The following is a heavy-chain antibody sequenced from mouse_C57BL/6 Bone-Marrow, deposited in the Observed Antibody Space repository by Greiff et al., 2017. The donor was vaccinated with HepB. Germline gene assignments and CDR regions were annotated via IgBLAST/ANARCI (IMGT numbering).Heavy chain of an antibody. CDR1: GFTFSSYT. CDR3: ARRVITTKYFDV. J-gene: IGHJ1*03. Sequence: EVKVVESGGGLVKPGGSLKLSCAASGFTFSSYTMSWVRQTPEKRLEWVATISGGGGNTYYPDSVKGRFTISRDNAKNTLYLQMSSLRSEDTALYYCARRVITTKYFDVWGTGTTVTVSS. D-gene: IGHD1-1*01. V-gene: IGHV5-9*01. CDR2: ISGGGGNT.